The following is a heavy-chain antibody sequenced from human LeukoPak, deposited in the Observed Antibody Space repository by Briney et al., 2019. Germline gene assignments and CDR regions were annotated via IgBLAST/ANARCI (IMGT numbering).Heavy chain of an antibody. D-gene: IGHD1-26*01. Sequence: GGSLRLPCAASGFTFSTYAMHWVRQAPGKGLEWVAVMSYDGSNKYYADSVKGRFTISRDNSKNTLYLQMNSLRAEDTAVYYCARGIDTDYWGQGTLVTVSS. CDR2: MSYDGSNK. CDR1: GFTFSTYA. J-gene: IGHJ4*02. V-gene: IGHV3-30*14. CDR3: ARGIDTDY.